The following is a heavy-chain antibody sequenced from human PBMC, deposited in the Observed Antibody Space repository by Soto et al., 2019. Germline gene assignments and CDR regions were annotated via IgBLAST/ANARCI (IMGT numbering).Heavy chain of an antibody. V-gene: IGHV3-11*01. CDR2: VSSSGTTM. CDR1: GFTFRDYD. CDR3: AMIPPRASRPSY. Sequence: PGGYLRLSCAASGFTFRDYDMSWIRQAPGKGLEWVSFVSSSGTTMYYVDSVKGRLTISRDNPRNLLYLQMNNPRAEDTAVYYCAMIPPRASRPSYRGKTTLVTLSS. D-gene: IGHD6-6*01. J-gene: IGHJ4*02.